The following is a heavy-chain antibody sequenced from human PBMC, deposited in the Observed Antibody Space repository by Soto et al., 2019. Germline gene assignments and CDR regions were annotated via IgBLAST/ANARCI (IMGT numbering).Heavy chain of an antibody. CDR2: IWYDGSNK. Sequence: QVQLVESGGGVVQPGRSLRLSCAASGFSFSDDAMHWVRQAPGKGLAWVALIWYDGSNKYSADSVKSRFTISRDNSKHTVYLQMTSLRVADTAVYYCAGEVLGRLTRYFDFWGRGTVVTVSS. V-gene: IGHV3-33*01. CDR3: AGEVLGRLTRYFDF. CDR1: GFSFSDDA. D-gene: IGHD7-27*01. J-gene: IGHJ2*01.